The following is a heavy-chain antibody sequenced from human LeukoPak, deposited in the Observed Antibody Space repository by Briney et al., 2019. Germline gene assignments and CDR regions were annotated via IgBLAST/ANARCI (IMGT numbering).Heavy chain of an antibody. Sequence: NPSETLSLTCTVSGGSISSYYWSWIRQPPGKGLEWIGYIHYSGSTNYNPSLKSRVTISVDTSKNQFSLKLSSVTAADTAVYYCARVSDYYDSSGYYYVSWYFDLWGRGTLVTVSS. J-gene: IGHJ2*01. CDR1: GGSISSYY. CDR3: ARVSDYYDSSGYYYVSWYFDL. D-gene: IGHD3-22*01. V-gene: IGHV4-59*01. CDR2: IHYSGST.